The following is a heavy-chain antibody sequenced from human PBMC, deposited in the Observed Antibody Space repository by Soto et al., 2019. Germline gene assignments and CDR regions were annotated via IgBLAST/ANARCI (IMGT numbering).Heavy chain of an antibody. CDR3: ARGVTRFWDWLYREYYYGLDV. CDR1: GGTFISYA. CDR2: IIPIFGTA. D-gene: IGHD3-3*01. V-gene: IGHV1-69*06. Sequence: QVQLVQSGAEVKKPGSSVKVSCKPSGGTFISYAISWVRQAPGQGREWMGWIIPIFGTANYAHKFQGRVTITADKSPSAANPELRSLRSEDTAVYYCARGVTRFWDWLYREYYYGLDVGGQGTTVTVSS. J-gene: IGHJ6*02.